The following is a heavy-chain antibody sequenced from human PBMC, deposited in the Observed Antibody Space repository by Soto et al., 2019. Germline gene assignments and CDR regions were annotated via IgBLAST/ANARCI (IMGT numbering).Heavy chain of an antibody. J-gene: IGHJ3*02. V-gene: IGHV3-30*04. CDR3: ARDRALFYRGGRDDAFDI. Sequence: QVQLVESGGGVVQPGRSLRLSCAASGFTFSSYAMHWVRQAPGKGLEWVAVISYDGSNKYYADPVKGRFTISRDNSKNTLYLQMNSLRAEDTAVYYCARDRALFYRGGRDDAFDIWGQGTMVTVSS. CDR1: GFTFSSYA. CDR2: ISYDGSNK. D-gene: IGHD3-16*02.